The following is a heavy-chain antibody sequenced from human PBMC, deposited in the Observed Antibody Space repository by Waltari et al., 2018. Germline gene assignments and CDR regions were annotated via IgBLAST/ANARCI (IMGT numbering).Heavy chain of an antibody. CDR2: INHSGST. V-gene: IGHV4-34*01. CDR3: AREPRIAAAGTFDY. Sequence: QVQLQQWGAGLLKPSETLSLTCAVYGGSYSGYYWSWIRQPPGKGLEWIGEINHSGSTNYNPSLKSRVTISVDTSKNQFSLKLSSVTAADTAVYYCAREPRIAAAGTFDYWGQGTLVTVSS. D-gene: IGHD6-13*01. CDR1: GGSYSGYY. J-gene: IGHJ4*02.